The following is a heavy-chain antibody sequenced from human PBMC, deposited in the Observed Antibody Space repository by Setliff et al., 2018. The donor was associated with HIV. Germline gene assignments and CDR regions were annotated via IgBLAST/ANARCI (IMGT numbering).Heavy chain of an antibody. J-gene: IGHJ4*02. CDR3: ARVGYHGSGRYSFDY. CDR1: GGSISSGSYY. Sequence: PSETLSLTCTVSGGSISSGSYYWSWIRQPAGKGLEWIGHIHTSGSTKYNPSLKSRVTISADTSKNQFSLNLSSVTAAETAVYYCARVGYHGSGRYSFDYWGQGTLLTVSS. D-gene: IGHD3-10*01. CDR2: IHTSGST. V-gene: IGHV4-61*09.